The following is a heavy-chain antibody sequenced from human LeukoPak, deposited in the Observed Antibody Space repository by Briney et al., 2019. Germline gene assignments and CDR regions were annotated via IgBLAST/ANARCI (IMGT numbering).Heavy chain of an antibody. CDR2: IYSGGST. J-gene: IGHJ4*02. V-gene: IGHV3-66*01. Sequence: GGSLRLSCAASGFTASSNYMSWVRQAPGKGLEWVSVIYSGGSTYYADSVKGRFTISRDNSKNTLYLQMNSLRAEDTAVYYCARGPSRYSGSYNYWGQGTLVTVSS. CDR1: GFTASSNY. D-gene: IGHD1-26*01. CDR3: ARGPSRYSGSYNY.